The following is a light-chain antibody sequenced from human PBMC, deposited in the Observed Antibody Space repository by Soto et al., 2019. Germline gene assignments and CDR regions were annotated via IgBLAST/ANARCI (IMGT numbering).Light chain of an antibody. V-gene: IGLV2-23*02. J-gene: IGLJ2*01. CDR3: SSARSYIHVV. CDR2: EVN. Sequence: QSVLTQPASVSGSPGQSITISCTGTRSYVGSDNLVSWFQQHPGKAPKLMIYEVNKRPSGVSNRFSGSKSGNTASLTISGLQAEDEADYYCSSARSYIHVVFGGGTKVTVL. CDR1: RSYVGSDNL.